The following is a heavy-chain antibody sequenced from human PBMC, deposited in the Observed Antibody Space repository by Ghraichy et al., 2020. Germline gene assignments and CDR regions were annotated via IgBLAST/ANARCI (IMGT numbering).Heavy chain of an antibody. J-gene: IGHJ3*02. CDR3: TSSDRAFALRSITIFWRGEEDAFYI. CDR2: IRSKANSYAT. V-gene: IGHV3-73*01. Sequence: GGSLRLSCAASGFTFSGSAMHWVRQASGKGLEWVGRIRSKANSYATAYAASVKGRFTISRDDSKNTAYLQMNSLKTEDTAVYYCTSSDRAFALRSITIFWRGEEDAFYIWGQWTMVTVSS. CDR1: GFTFSGSA. D-gene: IGHD3-9*01.